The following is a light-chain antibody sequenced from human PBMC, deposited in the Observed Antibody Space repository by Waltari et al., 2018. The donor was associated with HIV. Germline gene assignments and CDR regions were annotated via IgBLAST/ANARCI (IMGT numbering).Light chain of an antibody. CDR2: DNI. V-gene: IGLV1-40*01. CDR3: QSYDTRLSAWV. J-gene: IGLJ3*02. CDR1: SSNIGAGSD. Sequence: GQRVTISCTGGSSNIGAGSDVHWYQQLPGTAPKLLIHDNINRPSGVPDRFSGSRTGTSASLDITGLQAEDEADYYCQSYDTRLSAWVFGGGTKLTVL.